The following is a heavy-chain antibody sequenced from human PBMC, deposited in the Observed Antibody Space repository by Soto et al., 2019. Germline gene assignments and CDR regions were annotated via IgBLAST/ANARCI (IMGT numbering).Heavy chain of an antibody. CDR1: GYTFTGYY. V-gene: IGHV1-2*04. Sequence: GASVKVSCKASGYTFTGYYMHWVRQAPGQGLEWMGWINPNSGGTNYAQKFQGWVTMTRDTSISTAYMELSRLRSDDTAVYYCARGYYDSSGYYWDWYFDLWGRGTLVTVSS. J-gene: IGHJ2*01. CDR3: ARGYYDSSGYYWDWYFDL. CDR2: INPNSGGT. D-gene: IGHD3-22*01.